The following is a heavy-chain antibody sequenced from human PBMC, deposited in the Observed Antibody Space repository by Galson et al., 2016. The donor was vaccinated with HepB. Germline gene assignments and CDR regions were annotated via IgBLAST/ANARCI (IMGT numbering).Heavy chain of an antibody. J-gene: IGHJ4*02. V-gene: IGHV4-4*02. D-gene: IGHD1-14*01. CDR1: GASIGSSNW. CDR3: VKTADRYIDY. CDR2: IYYNGDT. Sequence: SETLSLTCAVSGASIGSSNWWSWVRQPPGKGLEWIGEIYYNGDTNYNPSLESRVAMSVDKSKTQFSLNLNSVTAADTALYYCVKTADRYIDYWGQGMLVTVSS.